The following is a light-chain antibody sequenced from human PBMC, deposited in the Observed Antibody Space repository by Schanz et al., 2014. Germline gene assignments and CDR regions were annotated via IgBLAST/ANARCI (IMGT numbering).Light chain of an antibody. J-gene: IGKJ2*01. CDR3: QQRSNWPYT. CDR2: DAS. Sequence: EIVLTQSPATLSLSPGEGATLSCRASQSISSSLGWYQQKPGQAPRLLIYDASKRATGTPLRFSGSGSGTDFTLSIGGLETEDFAVYYCQQRSNWPYTFGQGTKLEVK. V-gene: IGKV3-11*01. CDR1: QSISSS.